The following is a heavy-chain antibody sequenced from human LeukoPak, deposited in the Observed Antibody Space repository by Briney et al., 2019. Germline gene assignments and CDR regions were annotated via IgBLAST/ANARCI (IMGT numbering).Heavy chain of an antibody. CDR2: IIPIFGTA. V-gene: IGHV1-69*05. CDR1: GGTFSSYA. J-gene: IGHJ4*02. CDR3: AMATVTTSPDY. D-gene: IGHD4-17*01. Sequence: ASVKVSRKASGGTFSSYAISWVRQAPGQGLEWMGRIIPIFGTANYAQKFQGRVTITTDESTSTAYMELSSLRSEDTAVYYCAMATVTTSPDYWGQGTLVTVSS.